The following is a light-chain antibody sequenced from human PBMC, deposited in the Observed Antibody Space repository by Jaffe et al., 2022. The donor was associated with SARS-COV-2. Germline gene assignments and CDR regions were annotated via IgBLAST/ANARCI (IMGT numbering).Light chain of an antibody. J-gene: IGKJ4*01. CDR2: EAS. V-gene: IGKV3-11*01. CDR3: QQRNNWPPLT. CDR1: QSVGSH. Sequence: EIVLTQSPATLSLFPGERATLFCRASQSVGSHLTWYQQKPGQPPRLLIYEASNRATGIPARFSGSGSGTDFTLTISSLEPEDFAVYYCQQRNNWPPLTFGGGTKVEIK.